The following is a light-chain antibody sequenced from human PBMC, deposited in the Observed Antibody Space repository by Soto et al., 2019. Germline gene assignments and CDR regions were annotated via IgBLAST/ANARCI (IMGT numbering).Light chain of an antibody. J-gene: IGKJ5*01. Sequence: EIVLTQSPGTLSLSPGERATLACRASQSVSSSYLAWYQQKPGQAPRLLIYGASARALGIPARFSGSGSGTEFSFTVTSLQSEDFAVYYCQQYDQWPITFGQGTRREIK. CDR3: QQYDQWPIT. CDR1: QSVSSSY. V-gene: IGKV3-15*01. CDR2: GAS.